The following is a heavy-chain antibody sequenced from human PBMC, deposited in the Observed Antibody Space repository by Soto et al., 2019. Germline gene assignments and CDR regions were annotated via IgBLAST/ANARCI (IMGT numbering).Heavy chain of an antibody. Sequence: PSETLSLTCTVSGGSISSYYWSWIRQPPGKGLEWIGYIYYSGSTNYNPSLKSRVTISVDTSKNQFSLKLSSVTAADTAVYYCARVPDYYYDSSGLFDYWGQGTLVTVSS. D-gene: IGHD3-22*01. J-gene: IGHJ4*02. CDR1: GGSISSYY. CDR3: ARVPDYYYDSSGLFDY. V-gene: IGHV4-59*13. CDR2: IYYSGST.